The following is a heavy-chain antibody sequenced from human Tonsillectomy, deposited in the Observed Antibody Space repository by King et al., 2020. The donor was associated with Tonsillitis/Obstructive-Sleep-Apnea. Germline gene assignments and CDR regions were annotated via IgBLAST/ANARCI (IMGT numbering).Heavy chain of an antibody. Sequence: VQLQESGPGLVKPSQTLSLTCTVSGGSISSGGYYWSWIRQHPGKGLEWIGDIYYSGSTYYNPSLKSLVTISVDTSKNQFSLKLSSVTAADTAVYYCARARNLGFRELSPYFDYWGQGTLVTVSS. V-gene: IGHV4-31*01. D-gene: IGHD3-10*01. CDR3: ARARNLGFRELSPYFDY. CDR1: GGSISSGGYY. CDR2: IYYSGST. J-gene: IGHJ4*02.